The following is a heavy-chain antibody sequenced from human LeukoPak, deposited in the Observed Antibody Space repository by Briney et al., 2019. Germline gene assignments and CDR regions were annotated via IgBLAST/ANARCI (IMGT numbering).Heavy chain of an antibody. CDR2: IGGSDDTT. J-gene: IGHJ4*02. V-gene: IGHV3-23*01. D-gene: IGHD2-15*01. CDR3: AKGLVVNYNYFDN. CDR1: GFSLRTYA. Sequence: TGGSLRLSCAASGFSLRTYAMNWVRQVPGKGLEWVSSIGGSDDTTYYADSVKGRFTISSDFSTNTVSLQMNNLRAEDTAVYFCAKGLVVNYNYFDNWGQATLVTVSS.